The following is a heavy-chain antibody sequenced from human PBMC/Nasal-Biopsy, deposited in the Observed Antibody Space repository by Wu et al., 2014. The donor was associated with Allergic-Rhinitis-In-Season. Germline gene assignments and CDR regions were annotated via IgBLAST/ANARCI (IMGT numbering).Heavy chain of an antibody. CDR2: ISLTDDST. J-gene: IGHJ4*02. CDR3: ARARYLGSGLSYSDQ. CDR1: GFTFSNFA. V-gene: IGHV3-23*01. D-gene: IGHD3-10*01. Sequence: LRLSCAASGFTFSNFAMSWVRQAPGKGLEWVSTISLTDDSTYYADSVKGRFSISRDNSKYTLYLQMNSLRAEDTAVYYCARARYLGSGLSYSDQWGQGTLVTVSS.